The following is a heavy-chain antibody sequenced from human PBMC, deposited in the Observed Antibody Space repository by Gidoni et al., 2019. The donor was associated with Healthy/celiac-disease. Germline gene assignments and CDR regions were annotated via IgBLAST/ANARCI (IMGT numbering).Heavy chain of an antibody. V-gene: IGHV4-59*01. CDR2: IYYSGST. D-gene: IGHD3-16*01. J-gene: IGHJ6*02. CDR1: GAAISSYY. CDR3: ARETMITFVYYGMDV. Sequence: QVQLQESGPGLVKPSETLSHTCTVSGAAISSYYRSWIRQPPGKGLEWIGYIYYSGSTNYNPSLKSRVTISVDTSNNQFSLKLSSVTAADTAVYYCARETMITFVYYGMDVWGQGTTVTVSS.